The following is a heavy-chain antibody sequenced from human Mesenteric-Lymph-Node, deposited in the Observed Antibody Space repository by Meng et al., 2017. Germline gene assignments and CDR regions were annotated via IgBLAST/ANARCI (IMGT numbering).Heavy chain of an antibody. CDR3: ARGGSYFDY. Sequence: GGSLRLSCAASGFTFTDFAMTWIRQAPGKGLEWLSTISVSGDSTNYADSVKGRFTISRDNSKNTLYLQMNSLRVEDTAVYYCARGGSYFDYWGQGTLVTVSS. V-gene: IGHV3-23*01. CDR2: ISVSGDST. D-gene: IGHD1-14*01. J-gene: IGHJ4*02. CDR1: GFTFTDFA.